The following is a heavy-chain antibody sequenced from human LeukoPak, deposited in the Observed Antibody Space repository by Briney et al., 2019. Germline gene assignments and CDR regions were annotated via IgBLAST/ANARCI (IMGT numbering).Heavy chain of an antibody. V-gene: IGHV3-30*01. CDR2: IPYDGSNK. J-gene: IGHJ3*02. CDR1: GFTFSSYA. CDR3: ARDLAGANEDAFDI. Sequence: PGRSLRLSCAASGFTFSSYAMHWVRQAPGKGLEWVAVIPYDGSNKYYADSVKGRFTISRDNSKNTLYLQMNSLRAEDTAVYYCARDLAGANEDAFDIWGQGTMVTVSS. D-gene: IGHD1-26*01.